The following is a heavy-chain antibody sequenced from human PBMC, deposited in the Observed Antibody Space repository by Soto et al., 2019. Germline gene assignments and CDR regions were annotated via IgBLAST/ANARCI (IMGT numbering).Heavy chain of an antibody. Sequence: SVKVSCNASGGTFSSYAISWVRQAPGQGLEWMGGIIPIFGTANYAQKFQGRVTITADESTSTAYMELSSLRSEDTAVYYCARAEYCGGDCYSIWFDPWGQGTLVTVSS. D-gene: IGHD2-21*02. CDR2: IIPIFGTA. CDR3: ARAEYCGGDCYSIWFDP. J-gene: IGHJ5*02. V-gene: IGHV1-69*13. CDR1: GGTFSSYA.